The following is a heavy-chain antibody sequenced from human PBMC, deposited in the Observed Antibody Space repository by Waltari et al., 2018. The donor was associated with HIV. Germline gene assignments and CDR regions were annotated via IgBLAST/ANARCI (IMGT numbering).Heavy chain of an antibody. V-gene: IGHV3-53*01. D-gene: IGHD1-1*01. Sequence: EVQLVESGGGLIQPGGSLRLSCAASGFTVSSNYMSWVRQAPGKGLEWVSVIYSGGSTYYADSVKGRFTISRDNSKNTLYLQMNSLRAEDTAVYYCARDRRVPGPYYYYGMDVWGQGTTVTVSS. CDR2: IYSGGST. CDR3: ARDRRVPGPYYYYGMDV. J-gene: IGHJ6*02. CDR1: GFTVSSNY.